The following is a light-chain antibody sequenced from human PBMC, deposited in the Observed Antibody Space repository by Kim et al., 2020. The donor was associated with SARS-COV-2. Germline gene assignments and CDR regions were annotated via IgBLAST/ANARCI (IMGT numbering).Light chain of an antibody. CDR3: QQYNTYPS. Sequence: PASVGDRVPIPCRASQSFTRWLAWYQQKPGKAPKLLIYGTSTLQSGVPSRFSGSGSGTQFTLTINSLQADDFATYYCQQYNTYPSFGEGTKVEI. J-gene: IGKJ4*02. CDR1: QSFTRW. CDR2: GTS. V-gene: IGKV1-5*03.